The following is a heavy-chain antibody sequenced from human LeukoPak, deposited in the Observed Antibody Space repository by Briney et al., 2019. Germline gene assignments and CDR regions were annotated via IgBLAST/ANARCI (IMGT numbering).Heavy chain of an antibody. CDR1: GYTFTSYG. J-gene: IGHJ4*02. D-gene: IGHD2-2*01. CDR2: ISAYNGNT. Sequence: ASVRVSCKASGYTFTSYGISWVRQAPGQGLEWMGWISAYNGNTNYAQKLQGRVTMTTDTSTSTAYMELRSLRSDDTAVYYCARDLFHCSSTSCYHPFDYWGKGTLVTVSS. V-gene: IGHV1-18*04. CDR3: ARDLFHCSSTSCYHPFDY.